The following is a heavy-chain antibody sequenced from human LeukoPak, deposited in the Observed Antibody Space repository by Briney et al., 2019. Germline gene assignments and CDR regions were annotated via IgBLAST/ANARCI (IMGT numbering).Heavy chain of an antibody. Sequence: SETLSLTCTVSGGSISSSSYYWNWIRQPAGKGLEWIGRIYSSGSTNYNPSLKSRVTMSVDTSKNQFSLKLSSVTAADTAVYYCARVGDYWGQGTLVTVSS. CDR3: ARVGDY. CDR1: GGSISSSSYY. CDR2: IYSSGST. D-gene: IGHD3-16*01. J-gene: IGHJ4*02. V-gene: IGHV4-61*02.